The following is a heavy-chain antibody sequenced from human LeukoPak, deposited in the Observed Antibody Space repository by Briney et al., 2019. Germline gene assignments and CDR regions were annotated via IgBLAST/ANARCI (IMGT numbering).Heavy chain of an antibody. Sequence: PGGSLRLSCAASGFTFDDYAMHWVRQAPGKGLEWVANINQDGTEKYYVDSVKGRFTISRDNAKNSLYLQMNSLRVEDTAVYYCARTYGDYYYMDVWGKGTTVTVSS. V-gene: IGHV3-7*01. CDR1: GFTFDDYA. CDR3: ARTYGDYYYMDV. D-gene: IGHD4-17*01. CDR2: INQDGTEK. J-gene: IGHJ6*03.